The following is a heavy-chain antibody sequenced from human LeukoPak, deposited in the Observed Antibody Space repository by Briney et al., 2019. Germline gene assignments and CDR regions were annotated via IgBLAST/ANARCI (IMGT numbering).Heavy chain of an antibody. D-gene: IGHD3-16*01. Sequence: GGSLRLSCAASGFIFSSYSMHWVRQAPGKGLEWVAVTSYDGFNKYYADSAKGRFTISRDDSKNTLYLQMNSLRAEDTAVYYCARDLSGGGYDYWGQGTLVTVSS. J-gene: IGHJ4*02. CDR2: TSYDGFNK. V-gene: IGHV3-30*03. CDR1: GFIFSSYS. CDR3: ARDLSGGGYDY.